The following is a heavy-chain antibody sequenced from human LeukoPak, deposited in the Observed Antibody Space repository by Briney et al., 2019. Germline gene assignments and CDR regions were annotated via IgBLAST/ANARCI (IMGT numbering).Heavy chain of an antibody. CDR1: GFTFSSYS. D-gene: IGHD3-3*01. CDR3: ARDKPVTIFGVVYYYGMDV. CDR2: ISSSSSYI. J-gene: IGHJ6*02. V-gene: IGHV3-21*01. Sequence: GGSLRLSCAASGFTFSSYSMNRVRQAPGKGLEWVSSISSSSSYIYYADSVKGRFTISRDNAKNSLYLQMNSLRAEDTAVYYCARDKPVTIFGVVYYYGMDVWGQGTTVTVSS.